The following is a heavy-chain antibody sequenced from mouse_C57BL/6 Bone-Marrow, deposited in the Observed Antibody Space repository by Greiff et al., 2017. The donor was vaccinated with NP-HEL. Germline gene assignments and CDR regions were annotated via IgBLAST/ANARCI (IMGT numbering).Heavy chain of an antibody. Sequence: DVQLQESGPGLVKPSQSLSLTCSVTGYSITSGYYWNWIRQFPGNKLEWMGYISYDGSNNYNPSLKNRISITRDTSKNQFFLKLNSVTTEDTATYYCAREGYYGSSYVPSFAYWGQGTLVTVSA. CDR3: AREGYYGSSYVPSFAY. J-gene: IGHJ3*01. CDR1: GYSITSGYY. D-gene: IGHD1-1*01. V-gene: IGHV3-6*01. CDR2: ISYDGSN.